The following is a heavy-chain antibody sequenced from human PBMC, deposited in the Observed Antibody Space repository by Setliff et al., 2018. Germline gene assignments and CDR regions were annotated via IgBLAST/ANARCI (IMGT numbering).Heavy chain of an antibody. J-gene: IGHJ2*01. Sequence: SGGSLRLSCAAFGFTFNNYAMSWVRQAPGKGLEWVSVISGSGGSTYYADSVKGRFTISRDNSKNTLYLQMISLRAEDTAVYYCAKGSIPFWYFDLWGRGTLVTVSS. V-gene: IGHV3-23*01. CDR1: GFTFNNYA. CDR3: AKGSIPFWYFDL. CDR2: ISGSGGST.